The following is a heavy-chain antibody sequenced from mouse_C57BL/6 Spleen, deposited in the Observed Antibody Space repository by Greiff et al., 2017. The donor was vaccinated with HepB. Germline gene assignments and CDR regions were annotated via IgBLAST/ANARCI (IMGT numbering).Heavy chain of an antibody. D-gene: IGHD1-1*01. V-gene: IGHV1-69*01. CDR2: IDPSDSYT. CDR3: ARSTTVVATEYYFDY. Sequence: QVQLKQPGAELVMPGASVKLSCKASGYTFTSYWMHWVKQRPGQGLEWIGEIDPSDSYTNYNQKFKGKSTLTVDKSSSTAYMQLSSLTSEDSAVYYCARSTTVVATEYYFDYWGQGTTLTVSS. CDR1: GYTFTSYW. J-gene: IGHJ2*01.